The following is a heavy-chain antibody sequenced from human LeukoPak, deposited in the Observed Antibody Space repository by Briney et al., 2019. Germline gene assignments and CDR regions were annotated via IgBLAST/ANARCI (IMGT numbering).Heavy chain of an antibody. V-gene: IGHV3-7*01. J-gene: IGHJ4*02. Sequence: GGSLRLSCAGSGFTFRDYWMAWVRQPPGKGLEWVANIKQDGTGKYYVDSVKGRYTISRDNGNNLLYLQMDSLRPEDTAVYFCARDFTYQLAASGFDYWGQGTLVTVSS. CDR3: ARDFTYQLAASGFDY. CDR1: GFTFRDYW. CDR2: IKQDGTGK. D-gene: IGHD2-2*01.